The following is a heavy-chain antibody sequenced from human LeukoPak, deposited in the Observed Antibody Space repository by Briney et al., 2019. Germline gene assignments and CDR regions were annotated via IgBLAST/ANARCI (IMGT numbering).Heavy chain of an antibody. V-gene: IGHV3-9*01. CDR3: VKGHRAVAGLFDY. J-gene: IGHJ4*02. Sequence: QPGRSLRLSCAASGFTFDDYSMPWVRHSPGKGLDWVSGITWNSGSIDYADSVKGRFTISRDNAKNSLYLQMNSLRAEDTALYYCVKGHRAVAGLFDYWGQGTLVTVSS. D-gene: IGHD6-13*01. CDR1: GFTFDDYS. CDR2: ITWNSGSI.